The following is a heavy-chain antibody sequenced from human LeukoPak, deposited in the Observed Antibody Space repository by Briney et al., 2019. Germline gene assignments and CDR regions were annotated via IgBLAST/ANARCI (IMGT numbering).Heavy chain of an antibody. J-gene: IGHJ6*03. CDR2: INPNSGGT. Sequence: ASVKVSCKASGYTFTGYYMHWVRQAPGQGLEWMGWINPNSGGTNYAQKFQGRVTMTGDTSISTAYMELSRLRSDDTAVYYCARDQHIVVVPAAIGYYYYYMDVWGKGTTVTVSS. D-gene: IGHD2-2*02. CDR1: GYTFTGYY. CDR3: ARDQHIVVVPAAIGYYYYYMDV. V-gene: IGHV1-2*02.